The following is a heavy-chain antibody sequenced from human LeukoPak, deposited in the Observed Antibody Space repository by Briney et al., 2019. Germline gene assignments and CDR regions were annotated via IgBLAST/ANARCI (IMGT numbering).Heavy chain of an antibody. D-gene: IGHD5-12*01. Sequence: GGSLRLSCAASGFTFSSYAMHWVRQAPGKGLEWVAVISYDGSNKYYADSVKGRFTISRDNSKNTLYLQMNSLRAEDTAVYYCAKIPIVATITADGFDIWGQGTMVTVSS. V-gene: IGHV3-30*04. CDR2: ISYDGSNK. J-gene: IGHJ3*02. CDR1: GFTFSSYA. CDR3: AKIPIVATITADGFDI.